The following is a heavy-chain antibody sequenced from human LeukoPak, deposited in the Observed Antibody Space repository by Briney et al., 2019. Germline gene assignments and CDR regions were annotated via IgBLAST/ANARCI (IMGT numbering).Heavy chain of an antibody. Sequence: PSETLSLTCTVSGGSISSSSYYWGWIRQPPGKGLEWIGSIYYSGSTYYNPSLKSRVTISVDTSKNQFSLKLSSVTAADTAVYYCARQSGYSSFDYWGQGTLVTVSS. D-gene: IGHD5-24*01. CDR3: ARQSGYSSFDY. CDR1: GGSISSSSYY. J-gene: IGHJ4*02. V-gene: IGHV4-39*01. CDR2: IYYSGST.